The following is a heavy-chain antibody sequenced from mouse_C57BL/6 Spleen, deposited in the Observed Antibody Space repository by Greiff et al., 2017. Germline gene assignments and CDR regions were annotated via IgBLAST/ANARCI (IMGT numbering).Heavy chain of an antibody. CDR2: FEPNSGGT. CDR1: GYTFPSFW. CDR3: ARWRGFDN. J-gene: IGHJ2*01. V-gene: IGHV1-72*01. Sequence: QVQLQQPGAELVKPGASVKLSCKVSGYTFPSFWLHWVKQRPGRGLEWIGRFEPNSGGTKYNEKFKSKATLTVDKPSSSAYMQLSSLTSEDSAAYYCARWRGFDNWGKGTTLTVSS.